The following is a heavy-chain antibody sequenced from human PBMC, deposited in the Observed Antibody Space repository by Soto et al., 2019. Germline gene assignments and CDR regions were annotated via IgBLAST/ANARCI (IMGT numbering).Heavy chain of an antibody. Sequence: GGSLRLSCAASGFTFSSYSMNWVRQAPGKGLEWVSSISSSSSYIYYADSVKGRFTISRDNAKNSLYLQMNSLRAEDTAVYYCARDENYGSGSYYNAGDNWFDPWGQGTLVTVSS. J-gene: IGHJ5*02. CDR2: ISSSSSYI. CDR1: GFTFSSYS. V-gene: IGHV3-21*01. D-gene: IGHD3-10*01. CDR3: ARDENYGSGSYYNAGDNWFDP.